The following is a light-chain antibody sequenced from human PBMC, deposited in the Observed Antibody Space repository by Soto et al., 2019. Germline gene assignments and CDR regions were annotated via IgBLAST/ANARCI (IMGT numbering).Light chain of an antibody. V-gene: IGLV2-8*01. CDR2: EVS. Sequence: QSALTQPPSASGSPRQSVTISCTGTSSDVGAYNYVSWYQQHPGKAPKLMIYEVSERPSGVPDRFSGSKSGNTASLTVSGLQAEDEADYYCSSYAGSNNFVVFGGGTKLTVL. J-gene: IGLJ2*01. CDR3: SSYAGSNNFVV. CDR1: SSDVGAYNY.